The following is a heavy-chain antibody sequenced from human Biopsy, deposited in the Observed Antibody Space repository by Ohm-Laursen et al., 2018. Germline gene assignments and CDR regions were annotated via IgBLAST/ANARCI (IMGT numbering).Heavy chain of an antibody. CDR1: GDSVRGYY. Sequence: SETPSLTCSVSGDSVRGYYWSWIRQTSGTGLAWIGHIFDDGATNYSPSPSLQGRVTLSIDTSENTFSLTLTSLTRADTGVYYCARVRGSGFFAFDIWGRGTTVSVSS. CDR2: IFDDGAT. CDR3: ARVRGSGFFAFDI. D-gene: IGHD3-3*01. V-gene: IGHV4-59*02. J-gene: IGHJ3*02.